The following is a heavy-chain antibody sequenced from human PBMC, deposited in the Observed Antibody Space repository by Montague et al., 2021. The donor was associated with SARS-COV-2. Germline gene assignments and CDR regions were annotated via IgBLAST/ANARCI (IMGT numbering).Heavy chain of an antibody. D-gene: IGHD3-3*01. CDR3: ARVPGFWSGYERGAQWRSYSYYSMDV. Sequence: SETLSLTCTVSGGSISFYYWSWIRQPPGQGLEWIGYIYYSGSTNYNPSLKSRVTISVDTSKNQFSLKLSSVTAADTAVYYCARVPGFWSGYERGAQWRSYSYYSMDVWGKGTPVTVSS. CDR1: GGSISFYY. J-gene: IGHJ6*03. CDR2: IYYSGST. V-gene: IGHV4-59*01.